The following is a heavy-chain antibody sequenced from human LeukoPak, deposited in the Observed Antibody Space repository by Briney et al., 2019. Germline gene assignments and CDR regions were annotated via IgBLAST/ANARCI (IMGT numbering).Heavy chain of an antibody. CDR2: IIPILGIA. V-gene: IGHV1-69*04. D-gene: IGHD5-18*01. Sequence: SVKVSCKASGYTFTSYGISWVRQAPGQGLEWMGRIIPILGIANYAQKFQGRVTITADESTSTAYMELSSLRSEDTAVYYCARDSLDTAMAPFDYWGQGTLVTVSS. J-gene: IGHJ4*02. CDR3: ARDSLDTAMAPFDY. CDR1: GYTFTSYG.